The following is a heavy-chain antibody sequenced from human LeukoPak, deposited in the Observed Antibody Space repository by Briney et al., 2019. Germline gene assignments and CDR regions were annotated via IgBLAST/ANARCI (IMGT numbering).Heavy chain of an antibody. D-gene: IGHD2-15*01. CDR1: GYTFTSYY. CDR2: INPSGGST. J-gene: IGHJ4*02. CDR3: ARDTSLVDIVVVIASTYSMGY. Sequence: ASVKVSCKASGYTFTSYYMHWVRQAPGQGLEWMGIINPSGGSTSYAQNFQGRVTMTRDTSTSTVYMELSSLRSEDTAVYYCARDTSLVDIVVVIASTYSMGYWGQGTPVAVSS. V-gene: IGHV1-46*01.